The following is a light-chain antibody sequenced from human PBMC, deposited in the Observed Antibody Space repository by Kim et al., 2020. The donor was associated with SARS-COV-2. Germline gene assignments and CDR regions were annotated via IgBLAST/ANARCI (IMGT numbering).Light chain of an antibody. J-gene: IGKJ1*01. CDR3: QQTNSDFNT. V-gene: IGKV1-39*01. CDR1: QTVSGY. Sequence: DIQMTQSPSSLSASVGDRVTITCRASQTVSGYLNWYQQKPGKAPKLLIYTTSSLHIGVPSRFSGSGSGTDFTLTISRLQPEDFATYCCQQTNSDFNTFGQGTRLDIK. CDR2: TTS.